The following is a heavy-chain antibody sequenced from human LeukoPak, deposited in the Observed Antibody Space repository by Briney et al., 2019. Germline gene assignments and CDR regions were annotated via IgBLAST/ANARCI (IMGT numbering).Heavy chain of an antibody. CDR3: ARTKGGIVDH. D-gene: IGHD3-16*01. CDR2: VSSGSSTI. Sequence: GGSLRLSCAASGFTFSSYSMNWVRQAPGKGLEWISYVSSGSSTIYHADSVKGRFTISRDNAKNSLYLQMNSLRAEDTAVYYCARTKGGIVDHWGQGTLVTVSS. J-gene: IGHJ4*02. V-gene: IGHV3-48*04. CDR1: GFTFSSYS.